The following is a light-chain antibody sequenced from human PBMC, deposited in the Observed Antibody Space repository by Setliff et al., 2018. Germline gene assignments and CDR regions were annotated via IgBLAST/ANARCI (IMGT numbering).Light chain of an antibody. CDR1: SSNIGNDY. CDR3: ATWDHSLRGVV. CDR2: DDN. Sequence: QPVLTQPPSVSAAPRQKVTISCSGSSSNIGNDYVSWYHQLPGTAPKLLIYDDNKRPSGIPDRFSGSKSGASATLGITGLQTGDEGDYHCATWDHSLRGVVFGGGTKVTVL. J-gene: IGLJ2*01. V-gene: IGLV1-51*01.